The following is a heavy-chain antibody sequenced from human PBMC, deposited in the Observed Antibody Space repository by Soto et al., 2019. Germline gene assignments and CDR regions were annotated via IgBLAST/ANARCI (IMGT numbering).Heavy chain of an antibody. CDR3: ARVRGTAGKRYFDY. Sequence: SETLSLTCTVSGGSMIAYYWNWMRQPPGKGLQWIGYTYYSGSTTYNPSLKSRVTISVDSSKNQFSLKLDSVTPADTAVYYCARVRGTAGKRYFDYWGPGTLVTVYS. J-gene: IGHJ4*02. V-gene: IGHV4-59*01. CDR1: GGSMIAYY. CDR2: TYYSGST. D-gene: IGHD6-13*01.